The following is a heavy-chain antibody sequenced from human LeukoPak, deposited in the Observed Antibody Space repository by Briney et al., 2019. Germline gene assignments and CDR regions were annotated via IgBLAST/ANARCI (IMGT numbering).Heavy chain of an antibody. CDR3: AKDQASGSYYKYYFDY. CDR1: GFTFSSYG. D-gene: IGHD3-10*01. CDR2: ISGSGGST. J-gene: IGHJ4*02. V-gene: IGHV3-23*01. Sequence: PGGSLRLSCAASGFTFSSYGMSWVRQAPGKGLEWVSAISGSGGSTYYADSVKGRFTISRDNSKNTLYLQMNSLRAEDTAVYYCAKDQASGSYYKYYFDYWGQGTLVTVSS.